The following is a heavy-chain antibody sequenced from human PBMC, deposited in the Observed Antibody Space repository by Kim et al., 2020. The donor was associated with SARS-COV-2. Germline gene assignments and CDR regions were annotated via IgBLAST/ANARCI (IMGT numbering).Heavy chain of an antibody. CDR1: GFTFSGSA. Sequence: GGSLRLSCVASGFTFSGSAMHWVRQASGKGLEWVGRIRSKANNYATTYAASVQGRFTISRDDSKNTAFLQMNSLKIEDTAVYYCNTRLGMRSQLHVDYWGQGTLVTVSS. D-gene: IGHD3-9*01. CDR2: IRSKANNYAT. J-gene: IGHJ4*02. CDR3: NTRLGMRSQLHVDY. V-gene: IGHV3-73*01.